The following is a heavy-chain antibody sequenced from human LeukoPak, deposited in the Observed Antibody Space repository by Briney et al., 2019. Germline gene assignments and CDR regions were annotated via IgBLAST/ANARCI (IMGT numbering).Heavy chain of an antibody. CDR2: ISSSSSYI. CDR3: ARVATAKYYYDSSGLYPGY. D-gene: IGHD3-22*01. J-gene: IGHJ4*02. V-gene: IGHV3-21*01. Sequence: GGSLRLSCAASGFTFSSYSMNWVRQAPGKGLEWVSSISSSSSYIYYADSVKDRFTISRDNAKNSLYLQMNSLRAEDTAVYYCARVATAKYYYDSSGLYPGYWGQGTLVTVSS. CDR1: GFTFSSYS.